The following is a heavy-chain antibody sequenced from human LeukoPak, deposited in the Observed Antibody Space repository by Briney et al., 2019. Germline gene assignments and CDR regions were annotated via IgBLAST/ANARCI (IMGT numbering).Heavy chain of an antibody. CDR3: ARGVVLMRYATFDS. V-gene: IGHV4-34*12. J-gene: IGHJ4*02. D-gene: IGHD2-8*01. CDR1: GGSFSGYY. CDR2: IIHSGRT. Sequence: SETLSLTCAVYGGSFSGYYWTWIRQSPGKGLEWIAEIIHSGRTNYNPSLESRVTISVDTPKKQFSLKLNSVTAADTAVYYCARGVVLMRYATFDSWGQGTLVTVSS.